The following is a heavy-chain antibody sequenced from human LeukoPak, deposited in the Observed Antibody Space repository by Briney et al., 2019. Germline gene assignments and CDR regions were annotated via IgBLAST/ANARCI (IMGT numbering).Heavy chain of an antibody. CDR1: GGSISSGGYY. CDR3: ARDFRMTTVTTWNWYFDL. J-gene: IGHJ2*01. D-gene: IGHD4-17*01. CDR2: IYYSGST. Sequence: SETLSLTCTVSGGSISSGGYYWSWIRQHPGKGLEWIGYIYYSGSTYYNPSLKSRVTISVDTSKNQFSLKLSSVTAADTAVYYCARDFRMTTVTTWNWYFDLWGRGTLVTVSS. V-gene: IGHV4-31*03.